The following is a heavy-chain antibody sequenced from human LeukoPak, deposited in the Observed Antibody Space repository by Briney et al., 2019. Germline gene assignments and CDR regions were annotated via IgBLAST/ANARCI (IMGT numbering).Heavy chain of an antibody. CDR1: GFTFSDYW. Sequence: PGGSLRLSCAAFGFTFSDYWMSWVRQAPGKGLEWVANINQGGSEQFYVDSLKGRFTISRDNAKNSLFLQMNGLTVEDTAVYYCAATNWFDPWGQGTLVTVSS. CDR3: AATNWFDP. V-gene: IGHV3-7*01. D-gene: IGHD1-26*01. CDR2: INQGGSEQ. J-gene: IGHJ5*02.